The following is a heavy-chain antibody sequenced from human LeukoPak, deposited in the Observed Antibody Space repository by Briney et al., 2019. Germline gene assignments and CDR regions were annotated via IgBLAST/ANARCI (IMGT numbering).Heavy chain of an antibody. V-gene: IGHV1-69*01. CDR2: IIPIFGTA. D-gene: IGHD4-17*01. J-gene: IGHJ6*03. CDR3: ATAHDYGERTYYYYYMDV. CDR1: GGTFSSYA. Sequence: SVKVSCKASGGTFSSYAICWVRQAPGQGLEWMGGIIPIFGTANYAQKFQGRVTITADESTSTAYMELSSLRSEDTAVYYCATAHDYGERTYYYYYMDVWGKGTTVTVSS.